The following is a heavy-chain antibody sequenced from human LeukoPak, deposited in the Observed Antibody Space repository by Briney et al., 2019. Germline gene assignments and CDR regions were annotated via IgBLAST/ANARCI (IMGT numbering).Heavy chain of an antibody. D-gene: IGHD3-22*01. V-gene: IGHV4-59*12. CDR3: ARVLRAYYYDSSGYYFDY. J-gene: IGHJ4*02. CDR1: GGSISSYY. CDR2: IYYSGST. Sequence: SETLSLTCTVSGGSISSYYWSWIRQPPGKGLEWIGSIYYSGSTYYNPSLKSRVTISVDTSKNQFSLKLSSVTAADTAVYYCARVLRAYYYDSSGYYFDYWGQGTLVTVSS.